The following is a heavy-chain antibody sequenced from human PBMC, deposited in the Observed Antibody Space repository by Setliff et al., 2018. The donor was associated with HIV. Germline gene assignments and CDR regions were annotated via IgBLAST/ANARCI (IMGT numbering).Heavy chain of an antibody. CDR3: VKDEEYIGVVSATMNMPGYYHYYYMDV. CDR2: ISGGGKSI. D-gene: IGHD2-2*01. J-gene: IGHJ6*03. V-gene: IGHV3-21*01. CDR1: GFTFSSYT. Sequence: GSLSLSCAASGFTFSSYTMHWVRQAPGKGLEWVASISGGGKSIYYADSVKGRFTISRDNADRSLYLQMNSLRAEDTAVYYCVKDEEYIGVVSATMNMPGYYHYYYMDVWGKGSTVTVSS.